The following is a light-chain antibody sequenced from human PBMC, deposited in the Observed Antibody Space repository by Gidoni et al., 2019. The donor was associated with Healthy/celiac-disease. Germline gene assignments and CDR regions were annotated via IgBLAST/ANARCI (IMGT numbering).Light chain of an antibody. CDR1: QSISSW. V-gene: IGKV1-5*01. CDR2: DAS. Sequence: DIQMTQAPSTRSASVGDRVTITCRASQSISSWLAWYQQKPGKAPKLLIYDASSLESGVPSRFSGSGSGTEFTLTISSLQPDDFATYYCQQYNSYPYTFXXXTKLEIK. J-gene: IGKJ2*01. CDR3: QQYNSYPYT.